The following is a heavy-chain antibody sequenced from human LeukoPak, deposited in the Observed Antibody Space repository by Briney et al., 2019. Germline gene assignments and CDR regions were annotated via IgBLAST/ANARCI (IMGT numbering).Heavy chain of an antibody. CDR3: AKSSSSSGE. Sequence: LTGGSLRLSCAASGFSFGNNGMSWVRQAPGKGLEWVSGISGSSDKTYYADSVKGRFTVFRDNSRNTLYLQLKSLRVEDTAVYYCAKSSSSSGEWGQGTLVTVSS. J-gene: IGHJ4*02. D-gene: IGHD6-6*01. CDR1: GFSFGNNG. CDR2: ISGSSDKT. V-gene: IGHV3-23*01.